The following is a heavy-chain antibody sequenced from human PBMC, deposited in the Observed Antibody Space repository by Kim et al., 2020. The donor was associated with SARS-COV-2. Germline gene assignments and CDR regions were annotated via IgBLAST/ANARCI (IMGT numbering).Heavy chain of an antibody. CDR1: GFTFDDYA. Sequence: GGSLRLSCAASGFTFDDYAMHWVRQAPGKGLEWVSLISGDGGSTYYADSVKGRFTISRDNSKNSLYLQMNSLRTEDTALYYCAKDIFAASYYYDSSGLADAFDIWGQGTMVSVSS. V-gene: IGHV3-43*02. CDR2: ISGDGGST. J-gene: IGHJ3*02. CDR3: AKDIFAASYYYDSSGLADAFDI. D-gene: IGHD3-22*01.